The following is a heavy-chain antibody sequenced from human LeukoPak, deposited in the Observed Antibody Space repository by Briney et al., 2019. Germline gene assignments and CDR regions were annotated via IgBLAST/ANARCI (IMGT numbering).Heavy chain of an antibody. CDR1: GGSISSYY. D-gene: IGHD6-19*01. V-gene: IGHV4-4*07. CDR3: ARVQGSGWDADAFDI. Sequence: KPSETLSLTCTVSGGSISSYYWSWIRQPAGKGLEWIGRIYTSGSTNYNPSLKSRVTMSVDTSKNQFSLKLSSVTAADTAVYYCARVQGSGWDADAFDIWGQGTMVTVSS. J-gene: IGHJ3*02. CDR2: IYTSGST.